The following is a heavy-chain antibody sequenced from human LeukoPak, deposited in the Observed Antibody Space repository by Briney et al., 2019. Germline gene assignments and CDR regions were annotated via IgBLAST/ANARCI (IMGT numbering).Heavy chain of an antibody. CDR2: ISSSSSNI. D-gene: IGHD7-27*01. J-gene: IGHJ4*02. CDR1: GFTFSSYS. CDR3: ARDPPGAYFDY. V-gene: IGHV3-21*01. Sequence: PGGSLRLSCTASGFTFSSYSMNWVRQAPGKGLEWVSYISSSSSNIFYADSFKGRFTISRDNAQNSLYLQMNSLRVEDTAVYYCARDPPGAYFDYWGQGTLVTVSS.